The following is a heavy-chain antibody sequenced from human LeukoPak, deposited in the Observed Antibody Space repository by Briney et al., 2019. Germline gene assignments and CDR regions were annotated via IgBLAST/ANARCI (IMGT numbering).Heavy chain of an antibody. J-gene: IGHJ3*02. D-gene: IGHD3-22*01. Sequence: PSETLSLTCTVSGGSISSYYWSWIRQPPGKGLEWIGYIYNSGSTNYNPSLKSPVTISVDTSKNQFSLKLSSVTAADTAVYYCACLTTADAFDIWGQGTMVTVSS. CDR3: ACLTTADAFDI. CDR2: IYNSGST. CDR1: GGSISSYY. V-gene: IGHV4-59*01.